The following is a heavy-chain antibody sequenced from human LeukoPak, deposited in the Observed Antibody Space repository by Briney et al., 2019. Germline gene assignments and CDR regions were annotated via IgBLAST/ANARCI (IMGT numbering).Heavy chain of an antibody. V-gene: IGHV3-30*02. CDR1: GFTFSSYG. J-gene: IGHJ4*02. CDR2: IRYDGSNK. Sequence: GSLRLSCAASGFTFSSYGMHWVRQAPGKGLEWVAFIRYDGSNKYYADSVKGRFTISRDNSKNTLYLQMNSLRAEDTAVYYCARAIYGDYGGVGYPFVYWGQGTLVTVSS. CDR3: ARAIYGDYGGVGYPFVY. D-gene: IGHD4-17*01.